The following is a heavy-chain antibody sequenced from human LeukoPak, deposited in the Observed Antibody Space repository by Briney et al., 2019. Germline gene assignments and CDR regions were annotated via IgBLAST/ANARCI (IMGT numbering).Heavy chain of an antibody. V-gene: IGHV3-48*03. CDR3: ARGHPNYDFWSGYALEY. CDR2: ISSGGSTI. CDR1: GFTISRYE. D-gene: IGHD3-3*01. J-gene: IGHJ4*02. Sequence: GGSLRLTRAASGFTISRYEMSWVRQPQGKGLEWVSYISSGGSTIYYADSMKGRFTISRDNARNSLYLQMNSLRAEDTAVYYCARGHPNYDFWSGYALEYWGQGTLVTVSS.